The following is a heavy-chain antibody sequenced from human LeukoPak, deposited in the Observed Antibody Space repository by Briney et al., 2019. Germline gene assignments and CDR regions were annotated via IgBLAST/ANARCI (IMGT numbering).Heavy chain of an antibody. D-gene: IGHD5-12*01. CDR2: INQDGSEK. Sequence: GRSLRLSCEASGFPFSSYWMTWVRQAPGKGLEWVANINQDGSEKYYVGSVRGRFTISRDNAKNSLFLQMNSLRAEDTAVYFCARVVTWMEKAFDIWGQGTMVTVSS. CDR1: GFPFSSYW. J-gene: IGHJ3*02. V-gene: IGHV3-7*04. CDR3: ARVVTWMEKAFDI.